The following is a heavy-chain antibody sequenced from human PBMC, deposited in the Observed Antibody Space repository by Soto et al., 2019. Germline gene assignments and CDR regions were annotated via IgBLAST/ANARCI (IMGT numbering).Heavy chain of an antibody. J-gene: IGHJ6*02. D-gene: IGHD6-6*01. V-gene: IGHV5-51*01. CDR1: GYSFTSYW. CDR2: IYPGDSDT. CDR3: ARQGSSRYYYYGMDV. Sequence: GESLKISCKGSGYSFTSYWIGWVRQMPGKGLEWMGIIYPGDSDTRYSPSFQGHVTISADKSISTAYLRWSSLKASDTAMYYCARQGSSRYYYYGMDVWGQGTTVTVSS.